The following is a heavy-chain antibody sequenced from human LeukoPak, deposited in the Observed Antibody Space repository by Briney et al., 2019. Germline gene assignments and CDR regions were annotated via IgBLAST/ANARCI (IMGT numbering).Heavy chain of an antibody. CDR2: IDHNGNT. D-gene: IGHD2-2*01. CDR1: SGSIGRSSYY. V-gene: IGHV4-39*01. J-gene: IGHJ4*02. CDR3: ARQAAMLHDY. Sequence: SETLSLTCTVSSGSIGRSSYYWGWIRQPPGKGLEWIGRIDHNGNTLYNPALKSRVTMSVDLSKNEFYLKLRSVTAADTAVYYCARQAAMLHDYWAQGILVTAS.